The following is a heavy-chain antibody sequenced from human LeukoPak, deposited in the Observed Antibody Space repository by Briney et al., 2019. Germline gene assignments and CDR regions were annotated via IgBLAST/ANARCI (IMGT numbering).Heavy chain of an antibody. Sequence: PGGSLRLSCAASGFTFSSYAMSWVRQAPGKGLEWVSSISSSSSYIYYADSVKGRFTISRDNAKNSLYLQMNSLRAEDTAVYYCARDPRPLAVAGHFDYWGQGTLVTVSS. V-gene: IGHV3-21*01. CDR2: ISSSSSYI. CDR3: ARDPRPLAVAGHFDY. D-gene: IGHD6-19*01. J-gene: IGHJ4*02. CDR1: GFTFSSYA.